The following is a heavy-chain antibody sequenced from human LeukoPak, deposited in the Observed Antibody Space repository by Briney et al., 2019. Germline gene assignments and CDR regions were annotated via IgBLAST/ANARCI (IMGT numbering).Heavy chain of an antibody. V-gene: IGHV3-53*01. Sequence: GGSLRLSCTASEFTVRRNYMLWVRQAPGKGLEWVSLIFSNGDTHYADSVKGRFTISRDTSKNTVSLQMNSLRVEDTAMYYCTRDQMNYWGQGTLVTVSS. CDR1: EFTVRRNY. J-gene: IGHJ4*02. D-gene: IGHD5-24*01. CDR2: IFSNGDT. CDR3: TRDQMNY.